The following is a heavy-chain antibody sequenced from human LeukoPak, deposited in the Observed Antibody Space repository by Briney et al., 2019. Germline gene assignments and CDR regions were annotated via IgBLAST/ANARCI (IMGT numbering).Heavy chain of an antibody. CDR1: GGSFSGYY. V-gene: IGHV4-59*08. CDR3: ARAPIAVAGHDAFDI. J-gene: IGHJ3*02. D-gene: IGHD6-19*01. CDR2: IYYSGST. Sequence: SETLSLTCAVYGGSFSGYYWSWIRQPPGKGLEWIGYIYYSGSTNYNPSLKSRVTISVDTSKNQFSPKLSSVTAADTAVYYCARAPIAVAGHDAFDIWGQGTMVTVSS.